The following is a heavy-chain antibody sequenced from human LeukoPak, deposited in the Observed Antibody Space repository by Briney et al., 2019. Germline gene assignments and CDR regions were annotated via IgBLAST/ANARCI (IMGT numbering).Heavy chain of an antibody. CDR2: IRYDGSNK. CDR1: GFTFSTYA. Sequence: GGSLRLSCAASGFTFSTYAMHWVRQAPGKGQEWVAFIRYDGSNKYYPDSVRGRFTISRDNSKNTLYLQMNSLRPEDTAVYYCARVFGTAMVNFDYWGQGTLVTVSS. D-gene: IGHD5-18*01. CDR3: ARVFGTAMVNFDY. V-gene: IGHV3-30*02. J-gene: IGHJ4*02.